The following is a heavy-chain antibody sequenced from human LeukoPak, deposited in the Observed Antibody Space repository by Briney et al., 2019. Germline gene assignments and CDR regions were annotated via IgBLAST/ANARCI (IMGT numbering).Heavy chain of an antibody. CDR1: EFTFNNYW. Sequence: PGGSLRLSCAASEFTFNNYWMHWVRQAPGKGLVWVSRIKNDGKITTYADSVKGRFTTSRDNAKNTFYLQMNSLRAEDTAVYYCARDVNFWSGYFDYWGQGTLVTVSS. J-gene: IGHJ4*02. V-gene: IGHV3-74*01. D-gene: IGHD3-3*01. CDR2: IKNDGKIT. CDR3: ARDVNFWSGYFDY.